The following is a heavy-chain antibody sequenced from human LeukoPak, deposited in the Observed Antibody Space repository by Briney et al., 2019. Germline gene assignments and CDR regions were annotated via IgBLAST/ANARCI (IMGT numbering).Heavy chain of an antibody. CDR1: GYTFTGYY. D-gene: IGHD3-22*01. V-gene: IGHV1-2*02. Sequence: ASVKVSCKASGYTFTGYYMHWVRQAPGQGLEWMGWINPNSGGTNYAQKFQGRVTMTRDTSISTAYMELSRLRSDDTAVYYCARIDSSGSPRDYWGQGTLVTVSS. J-gene: IGHJ4*02. CDR3: ARIDSSGSPRDY. CDR2: INPNSGGT.